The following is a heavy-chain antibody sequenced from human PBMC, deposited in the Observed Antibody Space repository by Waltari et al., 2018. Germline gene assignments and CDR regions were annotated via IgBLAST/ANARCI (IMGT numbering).Heavy chain of an antibody. D-gene: IGHD4-17*01. V-gene: IGHV3-7*01. CDR3: ARDPSYGAIDY. CDR1: GFTFSRYW. J-gene: IGHJ4*02. Sequence: EVPLVESGGGLVQPGGSLRLSCAASGFTFSRYWMSWVCQAPGKGLEWVANIRPDGNEKYYVDSVKGRLTISRDNAKNSLYLQMNSLRVEDTAVYFCARDPSYGAIDYWGQGTLVTVSS. CDR2: IRPDGNEK.